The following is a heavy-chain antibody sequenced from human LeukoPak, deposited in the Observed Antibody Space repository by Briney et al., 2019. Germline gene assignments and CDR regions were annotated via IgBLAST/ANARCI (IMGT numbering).Heavy chain of an antibody. J-gene: IGHJ4*02. CDR1: GGSFSGYY. CDR2: ISHSGST. V-gene: IGHV4-34*01. D-gene: IGHD6-19*01. CDR3: ARGGLDYFDS. Sequence: PSETLSLTYAVYGGSFSGYYWSWIRQPPGKGLEWIATISHSGSTYYNPSLKSQVTISVDTSKNQFSLKLSSVTAADTAVYYCARGGLDYFDSWGQGTLVTVSS.